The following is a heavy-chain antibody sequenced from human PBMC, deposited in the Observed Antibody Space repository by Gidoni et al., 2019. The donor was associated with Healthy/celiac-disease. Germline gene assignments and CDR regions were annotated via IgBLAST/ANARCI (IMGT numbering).Heavy chain of an antibody. V-gene: IGHV4-59*01. CDR3: ARDSIAWDMDV. CDR1: GGSISSYY. CDR2: IYYSGST. J-gene: IGHJ6*02. Sequence: QVQLQESGPGLVKPSEPLSLTCTVSGGSISSYYWSWIRQPPGKGLEWIGYIYYSGSTNYNPSLKSRVTISVDTSKNQFSLKLSSVTAADTAVYYCARDSIAWDMDVWGQGTTVTVSS. D-gene: IGHD1-26*01.